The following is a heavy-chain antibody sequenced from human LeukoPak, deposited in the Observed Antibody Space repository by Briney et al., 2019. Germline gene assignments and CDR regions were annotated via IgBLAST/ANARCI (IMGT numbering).Heavy chain of an antibody. CDR2: ISGSGGST. D-gene: IGHD3-10*01. J-gene: IGHJ4*02. Sequence: GGSLRLSCAVSGITVSRDYMSWVRQAPGKGLEWVSAISGSGGSTYYADSVKGRFTISRDNSKNTLYLQMNSLRAEDTAVYYCALTPYGSGSYDYWGQGTLVTVSS. V-gene: IGHV3-23*01. CDR3: ALTPYGSGSYDY. CDR1: GITVSRDY.